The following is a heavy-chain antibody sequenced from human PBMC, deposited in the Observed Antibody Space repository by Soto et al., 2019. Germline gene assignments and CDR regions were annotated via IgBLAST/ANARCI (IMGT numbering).Heavy chain of an antibody. CDR1: GGSISSDY. CDR3: AREVRWLQYGYFDY. V-gene: IGHV4-59*12. J-gene: IGHJ4*02. CDR2: IYYSGST. D-gene: IGHD5-12*01. Sequence: SETLSLTCTVSGGSISSDYLIWSWLPPGKGLEWIGYIYYSGSTYYNPSLKSRVTISVDTSKNQFSLKLSSVTAADTAVYYCAREVRWLQYGYFDYWGQGTLVTVSS.